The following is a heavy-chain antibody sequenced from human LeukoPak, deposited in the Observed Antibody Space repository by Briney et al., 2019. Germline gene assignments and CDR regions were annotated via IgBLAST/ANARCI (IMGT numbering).Heavy chain of an antibody. CDR2: IISIFGTA. CDR1: GGTFSSYA. D-gene: IGHD1-14*01. CDR3: ARGRATGYGIPHYFDY. J-gene: IGHJ4*02. Sequence: SVTVSCKASGGTFSSYAISWVRQAPGQGLEWMGGIISIFGTANYAQKFQGRVTITADESTSTAYMELSSLRSEDTAVYYCARGRATGYGIPHYFDYWGQGTLVTVSS. V-gene: IGHV1-69*13.